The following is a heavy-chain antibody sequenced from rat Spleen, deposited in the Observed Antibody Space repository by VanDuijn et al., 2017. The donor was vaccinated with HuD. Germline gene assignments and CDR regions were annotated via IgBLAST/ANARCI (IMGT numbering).Heavy chain of an antibody. Sequence: QVQLKESGPGLVQPSETLSLTCTVSGFSLTSYNVHWVRQPPGKGLEWMGGMWSGGSTDYNSALKSRLSISRDTSKNQVFLKMNSLQSEDTTTYYCARGGYSSYIPYYFDYWGQGVMVTVSS. CDR2: MWSGGST. V-gene: IGHV2-45*01. CDR1: GFSLTSYN. CDR3: ARGGYSSYIPYYFDY. D-gene: IGHD1-2*01. J-gene: IGHJ2*01.